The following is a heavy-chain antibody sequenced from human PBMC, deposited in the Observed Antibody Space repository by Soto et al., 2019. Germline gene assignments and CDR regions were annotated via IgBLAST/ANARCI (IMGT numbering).Heavy chain of an antibody. V-gene: IGHV1-3*01. J-gene: IGHJ4*02. CDR3: AGTHFDSSGYYPSGLEF. D-gene: IGHD3-22*01. CDR2: INAGSGNT. Sequence: QAQLVQSGAEMKKPGASVKVSCKATGYTFSAYTMNWVRQAPGQSLEWMGWINAGSGNTKYSQNFQGRVTITADEPTSTAYMELSSLRSEDTAVYFCAGTHFDSSGYYPSGLEFWGQGTLVTVAS. CDR1: GYTFSAYT.